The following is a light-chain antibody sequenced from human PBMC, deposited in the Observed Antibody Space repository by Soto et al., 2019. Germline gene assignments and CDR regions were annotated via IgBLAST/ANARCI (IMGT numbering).Light chain of an antibody. CDR3: CSYAGSYTYV. CDR1: SSDVGGYNY. CDR2: EVS. Sequence: QSVLTQPASVSGSPGQSITISCTGTSSDVGGYNYVSWYQQHPGKAPKLMIYEVSNRPSGVPDRSSGSKSGNTASLTISGLQAEDEADYYCCSYAGSYTYVFATGTKVTVL. V-gene: IGLV2-11*01. J-gene: IGLJ1*01.